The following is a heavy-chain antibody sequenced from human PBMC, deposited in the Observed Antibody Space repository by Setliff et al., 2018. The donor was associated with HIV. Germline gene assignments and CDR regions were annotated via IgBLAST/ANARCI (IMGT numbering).Heavy chain of an antibody. CDR1: GFTFRDFA. V-gene: IGHV3-30*07. J-gene: IGHJ4*02. Sequence: GGSLRLSCVASGFTFRDFAMYWVRQAPAKGLEWVSAISYDGSRIHYADSVKGRFNISRDNSKNTLYLQVSSLRPEDTALYYCASARISTGGTSTSFDYWGRGTLVTVSS. D-gene: IGHD1-1*01. CDR3: ASARISTGGTSTSFDY. CDR2: ISYDGSRI.